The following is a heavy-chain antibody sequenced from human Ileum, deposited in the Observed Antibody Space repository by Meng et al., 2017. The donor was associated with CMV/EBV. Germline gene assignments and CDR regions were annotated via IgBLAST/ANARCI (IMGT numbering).Heavy chain of an antibody. J-gene: IGHJ4*02. Sequence: GESLKISCAASGFTFSSYWMHWVRQAPGKGLVWVSRINSDGSSTSYADSVKDRFTISRDNAKNTLYLQMNSLKAEDTDVYYCARVKYSSSALSYWGQGTLVTCAS. D-gene: IGHD6-13*01. CDR3: ARVKYSSSALSY. CDR1: GFTFSSYW. CDR2: INSDGSST. V-gene: IGHV3-74*01.